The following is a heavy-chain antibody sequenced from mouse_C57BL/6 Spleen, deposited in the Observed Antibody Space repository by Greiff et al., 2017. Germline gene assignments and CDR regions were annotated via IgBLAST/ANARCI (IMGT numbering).Heavy chain of an antibody. Sequence: QVQLQQPGAELVMPGASVKLSCKASGYTFTSYWMHWVKQRPGQGLEWIGEIDPSDSYTNYNQKFKGKSTLTVDKSSSTAYMQLSSLTSEDSAVYYCARLITPAYYYGSSYLYAMDYWGQGTSVTVSS. V-gene: IGHV1-69*01. CDR1: GYTFTSYW. CDR2: IDPSDSYT. D-gene: IGHD1-1*01. J-gene: IGHJ4*01. CDR3: ARLITPAYYYGSSYLYAMDY.